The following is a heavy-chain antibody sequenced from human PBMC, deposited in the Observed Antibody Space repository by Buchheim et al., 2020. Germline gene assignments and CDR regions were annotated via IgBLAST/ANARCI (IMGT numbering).Heavy chain of an antibody. CDR2: INPNSGGT. V-gene: IGHV1-2*04. Sequence: QVQLVQSGAEVKKPGASVKVSCKASGYTFTGYYMHWVRQAPGQGLEWMGWINPNSGGTNYAQKFQGWVTMTRVTANSTTYMELSRLRSDDTAVYYCARARNTMVRGVIIIYGMDVWGQGTT. CDR1: GYTFTGYY. J-gene: IGHJ6*02. CDR3: ARARNTMVRGVIIIYGMDV. D-gene: IGHD3-10*01.